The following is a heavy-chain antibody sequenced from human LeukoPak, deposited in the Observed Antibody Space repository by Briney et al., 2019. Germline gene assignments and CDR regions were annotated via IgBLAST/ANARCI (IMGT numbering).Heavy chain of an antibody. CDR2: ISSSSSYI. CDR3: ASAFDYDFWSGYDD. Sequence: GGSLRLSCAASGFTFSSYAMSWVRQAPGKGLEWVSSISSSSSYIYYADSVKGRFTISRDNAKNSLYLQMNSLRAEDTAVYYCASAFDYDFWSGYDDWGQGTLVTVSS. J-gene: IGHJ4*02. D-gene: IGHD3-3*01. V-gene: IGHV3-21*01. CDR1: GFTFSSYA.